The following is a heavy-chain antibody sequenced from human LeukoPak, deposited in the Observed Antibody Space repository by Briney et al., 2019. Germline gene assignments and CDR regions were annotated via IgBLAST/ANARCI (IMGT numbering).Heavy chain of an antibody. CDR3: ARESRSLLGDFWSGYWPADAFDI. D-gene: IGHD3-3*01. J-gene: IGHJ3*02. CDR2: ISSSSSYI. Sequence: PGGSLRLSCAASGFTFSSYSMNWVRQAPGKGLEWVSSISSSSSYIYYADSVKGRFTISRDNAKNSLYLQMNSLRAEDTALYYCARESRSLLGDFWSGYWPADAFDIWGQGTMVTVSS. V-gene: IGHV3-21*04. CDR1: GFTFSSYS.